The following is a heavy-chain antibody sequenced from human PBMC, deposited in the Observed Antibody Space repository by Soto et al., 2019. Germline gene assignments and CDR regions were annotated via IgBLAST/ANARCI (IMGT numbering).Heavy chain of an antibody. V-gene: IGHV3-53*01. Sequence: EVQLVESGGGLIQPGGSLRVSCAASGFTVSRCYMSWVRQAPGKGLEWVSVIYSGGSTNYADSVKGRFTISRDNSKNTLYLQMNSLRVEDTAVYYCARDTYYYDSSGQPYWGQGTLVTVSS. CDR2: IYSGGST. J-gene: IGHJ4*02. CDR1: GFTVSRCY. D-gene: IGHD3-22*01. CDR3: ARDTYYYDSSGQPY.